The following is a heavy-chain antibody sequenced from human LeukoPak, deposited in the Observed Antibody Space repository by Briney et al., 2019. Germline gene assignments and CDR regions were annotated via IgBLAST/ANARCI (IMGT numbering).Heavy chain of an antibody. J-gene: IGHJ4*02. CDR2: INPSGGST. CDR3: ARGFAGRLDY. V-gene: IGHV1-46*01. CDR1: GYTFTSYY. Sequence: ASVKVSCKASGYTFTSYYMHWVRQAPGQGLEWMGIINPSGGSTSYTQKFQGRVTMTRNTSISTAYMELSSLRSEDTAVYYCARGFAGRLDYWGQGTLVTVSS. D-gene: IGHD6-13*01.